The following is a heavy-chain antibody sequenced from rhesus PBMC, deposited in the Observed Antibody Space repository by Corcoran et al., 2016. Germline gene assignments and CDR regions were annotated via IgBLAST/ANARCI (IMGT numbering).Heavy chain of an antibody. Sequence: DVQLVESGGGLVKPGGSLRLSCVASGFTFSSYEIHWVRQAPGKGLEWVSVISESGGTIYYADSVKGRFTISRDNAKNTLFLQMNSLRAEDTAVYYCTSGYSGSWNSLPWGQGVLVTVSS. J-gene: IGHJ4*01. D-gene: IGHD6-25*01. V-gene: IGHV3-100*02. CDR1: GFTFSSYE. CDR3: TSGYSGSWNSLP. CDR2: ISESGGTI.